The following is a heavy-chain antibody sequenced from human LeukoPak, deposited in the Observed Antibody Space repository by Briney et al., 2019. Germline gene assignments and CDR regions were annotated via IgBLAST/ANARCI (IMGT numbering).Heavy chain of an antibody. V-gene: IGHV4-61*09. D-gene: IGHD6-13*01. J-gene: IGHJ4*02. CDR1: VGSISTGNYY. Sequence: SETLSLICTVSVGSISTGNYYYSWIRQAAGKGMEWIGNIYMSGSTRYNPSLMGRVAMSVDTLKNQFSLKIASATAADTAVYYCARDWGIAAATPYYFDHWGQGILVTVSS. CDR2: IYMSGST. CDR3: ARDWGIAAATPYYFDH.